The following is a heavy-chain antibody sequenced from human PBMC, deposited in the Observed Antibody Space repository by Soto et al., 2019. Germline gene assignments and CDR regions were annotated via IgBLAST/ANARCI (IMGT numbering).Heavy chain of an antibody. CDR3: AKAPSSSWGPFDY. D-gene: IGHD6-13*01. J-gene: IGHJ4*02. Sequence: EVQLLESGGGLVQPGGTLRLSCAASGFTFSSYAMSWVRQAPGKGLEWVSAISDSGGSTYYADSVKGRFTISRDNSKNTLYLQMNNLRDEDADVYYWAKAPSSSWGPFDYWGQGTLVTVSS. CDR1: GFTFSSYA. CDR2: ISDSGGST. V-gene: IGHV3-23*01.